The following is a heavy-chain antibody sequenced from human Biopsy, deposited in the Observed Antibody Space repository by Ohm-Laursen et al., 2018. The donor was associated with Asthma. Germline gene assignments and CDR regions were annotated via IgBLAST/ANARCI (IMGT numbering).Heavy chain of an antibody. CDR3: VRHQYSSSWSTFDY. CDR1: GGSITSSSYY. D-gene: IGHD3-22*01. Sequence: QTLSLTCAVSGGSITSSSYYWGWIRQPPGKGMEWIGSMYHSGSPCYHPSLKSRATISVDTSKNQLSLKMSSVTAADTAVYFCVRHQYSSSWSTFDYWGQGALVTVSS. V-gene: IGHV4-39*01. J-gene: IGHJ4*02. CDR2: MYHSGSP.